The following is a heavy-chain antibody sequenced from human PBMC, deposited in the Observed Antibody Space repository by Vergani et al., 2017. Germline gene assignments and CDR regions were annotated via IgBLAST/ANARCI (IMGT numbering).Heavy chain of an antibody. CDR3: ARIRXMRVVGATTDYFDY. Sequence: QVTLRESGPALVKPTQTLRLTCTFSGFSLSTSGMCVSWIRQPPGKAREWLARIAWDDDKYYSTSLKTRLTISKDTSKNQVVLTMTNMDPVDTATYYCARIRXMRVVGATTDYFDYWGQGTLVTVSS. CDR2: IAWDDDK. D-gene: IGHD1-26*01. V-gene: IGHV2-70*15. J-gene: IGHJ4*02. CDR1: GFSLSTSGMC.